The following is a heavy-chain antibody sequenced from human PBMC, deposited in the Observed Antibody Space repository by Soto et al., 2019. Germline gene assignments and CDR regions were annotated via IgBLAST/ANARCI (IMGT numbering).Heavy chain of an antibody. D-gene: IGHD3-3*01. J-gene: IGHJ5*02. CDR1: GGSISSGGYY. CDR3: ARGHRYDFWSGYYKPQHPPFDP. V-gene: IGHV4-31*03. CDR2: IYYSGST. Sequence: PSETLSLTCTVSGGSISSGGYYWSWIRQHPGKGLEWIGYIYYSGSTYYNPSLKSRVTISVDTSKNQFSLKLSSVTAADTAVYYCARGHRYDFWSGYYKPQHPPFDPWGQGTLVTVSS.